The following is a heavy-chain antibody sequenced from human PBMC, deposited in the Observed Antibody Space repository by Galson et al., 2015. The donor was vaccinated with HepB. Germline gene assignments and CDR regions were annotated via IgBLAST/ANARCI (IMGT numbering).Heavy chain of an antibody. J-gene: IGHJ4*02. CDR1: GYTFTSYG. CDR3: ARYTPPRDSPSSSPFDY. Sequence: SVKVSCKASGYTFTSYGISWVRQAPGQGLEWMGWISAYNGNTNYAQKLQGRVTMTTDTSTSTAYMELRSLRSDDTAVYYCARYTPPRDSPSSSPFDYWGQGTLVTVSS. CDR2: ISAYNGNT. V-gene: IGHV1-18*01. D-gene: IGHD6-6*01.